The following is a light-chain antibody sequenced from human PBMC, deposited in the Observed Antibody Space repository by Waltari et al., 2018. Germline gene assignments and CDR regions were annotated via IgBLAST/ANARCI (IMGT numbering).Light chain of an antibody. CDR2: EGN. CDR1: SSDVGSFNF. J-gene: IGLJ1*01. V-gene: IGLV2-23*01. Sequence: QSALTQPASVSGSPGQSITISCTGTSSDVGSFNFVSWYQQHPGKAPKLMIYEGNKRPSGVSNRFSGSRSGNTASLTISGLQAEDEADYYCCSLAGSSTYVFGTGTKVTVL. CDR3: CSLAGSSTYV.